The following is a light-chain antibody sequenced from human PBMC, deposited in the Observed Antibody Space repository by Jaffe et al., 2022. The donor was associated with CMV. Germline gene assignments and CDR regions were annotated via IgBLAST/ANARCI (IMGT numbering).Light chain of an antibody. J-gene: IGLJ2*01. CDR2: TNN. CDR3: QSYDDSLNSFVV. Sequence: QSVLTQPPSVSGAPGQRVSISCTGRSSNIGAGYNVHWYQQLPGTAPKLLIYTNNNRPSGVPDRFSGSKSGTSASLAITGLQAEDEADYYCQSYDDSLNSFVVFGGGTKLTVL. CDR1: SSNIGAGYN. V-gene: IGLV1-40*01.